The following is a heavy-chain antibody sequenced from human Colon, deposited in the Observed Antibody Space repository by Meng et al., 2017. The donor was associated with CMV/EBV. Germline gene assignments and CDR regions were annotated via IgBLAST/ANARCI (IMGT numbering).Heavy chain of an antibody. CDR3: TTVAAVLSGFDY. D-gene: IGHD3-10*01. CDR2: IKSKSDGGAT. V-gene: IGHV3-15*01. J-gene: IGHJ4*02. CDR1: GFTCSDAW. Sequence: SGFTCSDAWMAWVRQAPGKGLEWVGRIKSKSDGGATDYATPVSGAFIISRDDSRETLYLQMNRLKTEDTAVYFCTTVAAVLSGFDYWGQGTLVTVSS.